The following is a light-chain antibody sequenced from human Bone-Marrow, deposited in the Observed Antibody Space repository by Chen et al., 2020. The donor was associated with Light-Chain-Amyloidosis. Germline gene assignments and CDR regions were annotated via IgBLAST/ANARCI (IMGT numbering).Light chain of an antibody. CDR2: GAS. CDR3: QLYGSSSGYT. J-gene: IGKJ2*01. V-gene: IGKV3-20*01. Sequence: EIVLTQSPGTLSLSPGERATLSCRTSQSVSSSYLAWYQQKPGQAPRLLIYGASNRVIHLPDRFSGSGSGTDFSLTISRLEPEDFAVYYCQLYGSSSGYTFGQGTRLE. CDR1: QSVSSSY.